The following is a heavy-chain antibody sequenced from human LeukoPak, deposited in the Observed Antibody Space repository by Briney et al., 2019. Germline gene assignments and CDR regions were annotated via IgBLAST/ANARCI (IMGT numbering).Heavy chain of an antibody. CDR2: IIPIFGTA. CDR1: GGTFSSYA. D-gene: IGHD6-19*01. V-gene: IGHV1-69*06. CDR3: ARVPQYSSGWLSFDY. J-gene: IGHJ4*02. Sequence: SVKVSCKASGGTFSSYAISWVRQAPGQGLEWMGGIIPIFGTANNAQKFQGRVTITADKSTSTAYMELSSLRSEDTAVYYCARVPQYSSGWLSFDYWGQGTLVTVSS.